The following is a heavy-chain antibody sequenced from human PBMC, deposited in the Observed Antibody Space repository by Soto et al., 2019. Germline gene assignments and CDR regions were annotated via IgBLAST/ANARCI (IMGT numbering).Heavy chain of an antibody. J-gene: IGHJ6*02. D-gene: IGHD1-1*01. Sequence: QVQLVQSGAEVKKPGSSVRVSCEDSGGTFRSYAITWVRQAPGQGLEWMGWIIPMFGTLNYAQNFRGRVTITADESTSTVYMELTRLRSDDTAVYYCVPLQPSTKIGRPGVDVWGQGTTVTVSS. CDR1: GGTFRSYA. V-gene: IGHV1-69*01. CDR2: IIPMFGTL. CDR3: VPLQPSTKIGRPGVDV.